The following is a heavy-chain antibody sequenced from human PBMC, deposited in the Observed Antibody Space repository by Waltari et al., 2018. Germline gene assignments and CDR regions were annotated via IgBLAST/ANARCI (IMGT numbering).Heavy chain of an antibody. CDR3: ARETSASDY. J-gene: IGHJ4*02. V-gene: IGHV1-8*01. CDR2: MNTNSGKP. Sequence: QVQLLQSGAEVKPPGASVMVSCRASGYAFTSSDINWVRQAPGQGLEWMGWMNTNSGKPGYDQKFQGGVTMTRNTAISTADMELSSLRPEDTAVYYWARETSASDYWGQGTLVTVSS. CDR1: GYAFTSSD.